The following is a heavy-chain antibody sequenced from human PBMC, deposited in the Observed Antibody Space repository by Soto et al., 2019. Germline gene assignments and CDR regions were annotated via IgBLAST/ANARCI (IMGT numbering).Heavy chain of an antibody. CDR1: GGSVSSDDYS. V-gene: IGHV4-31*03. Sequence: QVQLQESGPGLVKPSQTLSVTCTVSGGSVSSDDYSWSWIRQHPGKGLEWIGYISDSGSTYYNPSLEGRVTRSVATPKNHFSLRLRSVPAADTAVYYCARAMANYFDYWGQGTMVTASS. J-gene: IGHJ4*02. D-gene: IGHD2-8*01. CDR2: ISDSGST. CDR3: ARAMANYFDY.